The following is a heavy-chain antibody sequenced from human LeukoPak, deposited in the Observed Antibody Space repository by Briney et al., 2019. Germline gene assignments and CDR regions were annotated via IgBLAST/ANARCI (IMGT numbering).Heavy chain of an antibody. CDR3: ARGRIWFGELGRYYYMDV. CDR1: GGSFSGYY. D-gene: IGHD3-10*01. Sequence: SETLSLTCAVYGGSFSGYYWSWIRQPPGKGLEWIGEINHSGSTNYNPSLKSRVTISVDTSKIQFSLKLSSVTAADTAVYYCARGRIWFGELGRYYYMDVWGKGTTVTVSS. V-gene: IGHV4-34*01. J-gene: IGHJ6*03. CDR2: INHSGST.